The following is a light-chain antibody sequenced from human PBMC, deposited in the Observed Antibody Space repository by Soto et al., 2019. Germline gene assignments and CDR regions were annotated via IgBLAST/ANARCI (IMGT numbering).Light chain of an antibody. CDR2: LNSDGSH. Sequence: QPVLTQSPSASASLGASVKLNCTLSSGHSNYAIAWHQQQPEKGPRYLMKLNSDGSHSKGDGIPDRFSGSSSGAERYLTISSLQSVDEADYCCQTWGTGILVFGGGTKLTVL. CDR1: SGHSNYA. J-gene: IGLJ2*01. CDR3: QTWGTGILV. V-gene: IGLV4-69*01.